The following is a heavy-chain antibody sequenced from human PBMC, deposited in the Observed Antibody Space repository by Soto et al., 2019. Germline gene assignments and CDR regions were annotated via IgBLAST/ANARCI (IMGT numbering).Heavy chain of an antibody. J-gene: IGHJ4*02. V-gene: IGHV4-34*01. CDR2: INHSGST. D-gene: IGHD3-10*01. CDR3: VRRHGLTIDAYY. Sequence: SETLSLTCAVYGGSFSGSDWTWIRQPPGKGLEWIGEINHSGSTNYNPSLKSRVTISVDTSKNQFSLKLTSVTAADTAVYYCVRRHGLTIDAYYWGQGTLVTVSS. CDR1: GGSFSGSD.